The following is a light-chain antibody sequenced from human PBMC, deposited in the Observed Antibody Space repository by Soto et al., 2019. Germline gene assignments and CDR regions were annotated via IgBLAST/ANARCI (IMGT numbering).Light chain of an antibody. V-gene: IGKV3-20*01. CDR2: DAS. J-gene: IGKJ1*01. Sequence: PGERATLSCRASQSVSSYLAWYQQKPGQAPRLLIYDASNRATGIPARFSGSGSGTDFTLTISRLEPEDFAVYYCQQYGSSAWTFGQGTKVDIK. CDR3: QQYGSSAWT. CDR1: QSVSSY.